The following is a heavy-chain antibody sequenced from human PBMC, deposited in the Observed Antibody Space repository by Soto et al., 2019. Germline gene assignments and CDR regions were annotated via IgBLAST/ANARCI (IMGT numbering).Heavy chain of an antibody. CDR1: GGPISSSSYY. V-gene: IGHV4-39*01. J-gene: IGHJ6*02. CDR2: IYYSGST. D-gene: IGHD3-22*01. CDR3: ARRLYYDSSGFEGGGMDV. Sequence: SETLSRTSTVSGGPISSSSYYWGWIRQPPGKGLEWIGSIYYSGSTYYNPSLKSRVTISVDTSKNQFSLKLSSVTAADTAVYYCARRLYYDSSGFEGGGMDVWGQGT.